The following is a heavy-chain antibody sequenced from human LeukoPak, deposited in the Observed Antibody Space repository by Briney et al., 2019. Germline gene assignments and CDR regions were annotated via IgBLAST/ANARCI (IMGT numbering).Heavy chain of an antibody. D-gene: IGHD5-18*01. CDR1: GGSISSGSYY. CDR3: ARARQLWMGFDY. J-gene: IGHJ4*02. V-gene: IGHV4-61*02. Sequence: SETLSLTCTVSGGSISSGSYYWSWIRQPAGKGLEWIGRIYTSGSTNYNPSLKSRVTISVDTSKNQFSLKLSSVTAADTAVYYCARARQLWMGFDYWGQGTLVTVSS. CDR2: IYTSGST.